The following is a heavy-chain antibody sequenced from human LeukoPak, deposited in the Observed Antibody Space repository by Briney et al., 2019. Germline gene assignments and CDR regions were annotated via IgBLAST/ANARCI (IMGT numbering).Heavy chain of an antibody. CDR1: GYTFTSYG. CDR2: ISAYNGNT. CDR3: ARSVKNTSPIANFDY. J-gene: IGHJ4*02. D-gene: IGHD2-2*01. Sequence: ASVKVSCKASGYTFTSYGISWVRQAPGQGLEWMGWISAYNGNTNYAQKLQGRVTMTTDTSTSTAYMELRSLRSDDTAVYYCARSVKNTSPIANFDYWGQGTLVTVS. V-gene: IGHV1-18*01.